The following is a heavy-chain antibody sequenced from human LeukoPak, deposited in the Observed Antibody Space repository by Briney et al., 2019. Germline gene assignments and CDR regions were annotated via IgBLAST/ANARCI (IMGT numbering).Heavy chain of an antibody. J-gene: IGHJ3*02. V-gene: IGHV3-9*01. D-gene: IGHD3-3*01. Sequence: GGSLRLSCAASGFTFNDYAMHWVRQAPGKGLEWVSSISWNSHDMGYADSVKGRFTISRDSTKNSLYLQMNSLRAEDTALYYCAKTSTIFGVVGYIDAFDIWGQGTMVTVSS. CDR3: AKTSTIFGVVGYIDAFDI. CDR1: GFTFNDYA. CDR2: ISWNSHDM.